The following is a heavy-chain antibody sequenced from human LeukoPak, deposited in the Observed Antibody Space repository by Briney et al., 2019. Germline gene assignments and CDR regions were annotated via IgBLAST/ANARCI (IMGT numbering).Heavy chain of an antibody. CDR1: GYTFTGYY. CDR3: ARSYDFWSGSKYYMDV. J-gene: IGHJ6*03. V-gene: IGHV1-2*02. CDR2: INPNSGGT. Sequence: ASVKVSCKASGYTFTGYYTHWVRQAPGQGLEWMGWINPNSGGTNYAQKFQGRVTMTRDTSISTAYMELSRLRSDDTAVYYCARSYDFWSGSKYYMDVWGKGTTVTVSS. D-gene: IGHD3-3*01.